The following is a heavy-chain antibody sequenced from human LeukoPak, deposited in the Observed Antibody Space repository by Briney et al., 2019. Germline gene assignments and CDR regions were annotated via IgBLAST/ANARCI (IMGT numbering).Heavy chain of an antibody. CDR3: ARGPGGYCSGGSCYSDY. Sequence: ASVKVSCKASGYTFTGYYMHWVRQAPGQGLEWMGWINPNSGGTNYAQKFQGRVTMTRDTSISTAYMELSRLRSDDTAVYYCARGPGGYCSGGSCYSDYWGQGTLVTVSS. CDR1: GYTFTGYY. D-gene: IGHD2-15*01. CDR2: INPNSGGT. J-gene: IGHJ4*02. V-gene: IGHV1-2*02.